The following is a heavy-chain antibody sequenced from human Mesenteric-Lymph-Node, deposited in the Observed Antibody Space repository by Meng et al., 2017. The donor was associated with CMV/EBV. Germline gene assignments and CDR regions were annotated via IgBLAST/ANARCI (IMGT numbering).Heavy chain of an antibody. CDR2: IRSKANTYAT. V-gene: IGHV3-73*01. CDR3: TSSLKHYCSSGKCHSDYYYYGMDV. Sequence: GESLKISCAAPGFSFSGSAMHWVRQAPGKGLEWVGRIRSKANTYATAYAASVTGRFIISRDDSKSTAYLQMNSLKTEDTAVYYCTSSLKHYCSSGKCHSDYYYYGMDVWGQGTTVTVSS. CDR1: GFSFSGSA. D-gene: IGHD2-2*01. J-gene: IGHJ6*02.